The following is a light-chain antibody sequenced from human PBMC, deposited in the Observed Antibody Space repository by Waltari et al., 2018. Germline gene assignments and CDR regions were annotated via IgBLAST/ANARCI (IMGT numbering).Light chain of an antibody. V-gene: IGKV2-30*01. Sequence: DVVMTQSPLSLSVSLGESASISCRSRESLLSRDGNTSVSCFHQRPGQYPRRLFYKVFARDSGAPDRLSASGSGTDFTLKINRVEAEDAGLYYCMQGTHWPPLTFGGGTKLEIK. J-gene: IGKJ4*01. CDR2: KVF. CDR3: MQGTHWPPLT. CDR1: ESLLSRDGNTS.